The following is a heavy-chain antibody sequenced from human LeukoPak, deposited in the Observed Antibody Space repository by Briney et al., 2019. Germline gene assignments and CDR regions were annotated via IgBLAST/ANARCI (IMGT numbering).Heavy chain of an antibody. CDR3: AKALSGYHFDY. CDR1: GFTFSSYC. CDR2: ISGSGGNT. J-gene: IGHJ4*02. Sequence: GGSLRLSCAASGFTFSSYCMSWVRRAPGKGLEWVSGISGSGGNTYYADSVKGRFTISRDNSQNTLYLQMNTLGAEDTAVYYCAKALSGYHFDYWGQGTLVTVSA. V-gene: IGHV3-23*01. D-gene: IGHD5-12*01.